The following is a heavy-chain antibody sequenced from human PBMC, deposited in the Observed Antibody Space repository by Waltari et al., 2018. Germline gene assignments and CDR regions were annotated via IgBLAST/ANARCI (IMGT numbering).Heavy chain of an antibody. Sequence: EVQLVESGGGLVKPGGSLRLSCAASGFTFSSYSVNWVRQAPGKGLEWVSSISSSSSYIYYADSVKGRFTISRDNAKNSLYLQMNSLRAEDTAVYYCASYCSGGSCYKRGDYWGQGTLVTVSS. J-gene: IGHJ4*02. V-gene: IGHV3-21*01. CDR3: ASYCSGGSCYKRGDY. CDR2: ISSSSSYI. D-gene: IGHD2-15*01. CDR1: GFTFSSYS.